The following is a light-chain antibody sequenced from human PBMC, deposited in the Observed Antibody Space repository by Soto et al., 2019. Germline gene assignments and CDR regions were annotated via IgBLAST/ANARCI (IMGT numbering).Light chain of an antibody. CDR1: QSINNW. Sequence: DIQMTQSPSTLSASVGDRVTITCRASQSINNWLAWYQQRPGKAPKLLIYKASSLETGVPSRVSGSGSGTAVTLTISILQPEDCATYYWQQYSSYPYTFGQGTKQEI. CDR2: KAS. V-gene: IGKV1-5*03. J-gene: IGKJ2*01. CDR3: QQYSSYPYT.